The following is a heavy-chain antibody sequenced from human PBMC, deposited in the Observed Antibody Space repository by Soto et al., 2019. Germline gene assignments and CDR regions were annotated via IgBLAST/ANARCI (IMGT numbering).Heavy chain of an antibody. CDR2: IRSDGSNI. Sequence: GGSLRLSCTTSGTIFSGYGMHGVRQAPGKGLEWVALIRSDGSNIQYADSVKGRFTISRDNYKNTLYLQMNSLRAEDTAVYYCARDPPSITPNWGQGSLVTVSS. V-gene: IGHV3-30*02. J-gene: IGHJ4*02. D-gene: IGHD3-10*01. CDR1: GTIFSGYG. CDR3: ARDPPSITPN.